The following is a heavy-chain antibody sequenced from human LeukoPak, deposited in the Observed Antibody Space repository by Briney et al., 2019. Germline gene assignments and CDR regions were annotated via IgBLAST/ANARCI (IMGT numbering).Heavy chain of an antibody. V-gene: IGHV3-74*01. CDR1: GXIFSSYW. Sequence: GGSLRLSWAASGXIFSSYWVHWVRQAPGKGLVWVSRIHSDGSATTYADSVKGRSTISRDNAKNTLYLQMNSLRAEDTAVYYCAREGNSGWRDDGFDIWGQETMVTVSS. CDR3: AREGNSGWRDDGFDI. CDR2: IHSDGSAT. D-gene: IGHD6-19*01. J-gene: IGHJ3*02.